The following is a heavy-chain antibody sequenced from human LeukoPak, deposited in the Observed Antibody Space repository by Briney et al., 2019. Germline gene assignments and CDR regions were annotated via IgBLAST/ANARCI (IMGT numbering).Heavy chain of an antibody. CDR2: ISISSSYI. D-gene: IGHD3-9*01. J-gene: IGHJ5*02. CDR1: GFTFSSYS. CDR3: ARGHFDWSNWFDP. V-gene: IGHV3-21*01. Sequence: GGSLRLSCAASGFTFSSYSMNWGRQAPGTGLEWVSSISISSSYIYYADSVKGRFTISRDNAKNSLYLQMNSLSAEDTAVYYCARGHFDWSNWFDPWGQGTLVTVSS.